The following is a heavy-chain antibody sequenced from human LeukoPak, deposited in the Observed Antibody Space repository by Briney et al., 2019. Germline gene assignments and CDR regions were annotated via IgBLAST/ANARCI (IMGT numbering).Heavy chain of an antibody. CDR3: AKSARITIFGVVIIDY. J-gene: IGHJ4*02. Sequence: GASLRLSCAASGFTFSSYAMSWVCEAPGRGLEWGSAIIGSGGSTYYADSVKGRFTISRDNSKNTLYLQMNSLRAEDTAVYYCAKSARITIFGVVIIDYWGQGTPVTVSS. CDR1: GFTFSSYA. CDR2: IIGSGGST. D-gene: IGHD3-3*01. V-gene: IGHV3-23*01.